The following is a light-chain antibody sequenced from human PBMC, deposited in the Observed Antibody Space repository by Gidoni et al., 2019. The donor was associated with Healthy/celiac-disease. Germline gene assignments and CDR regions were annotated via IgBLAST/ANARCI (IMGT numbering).Light chain of an antibody. V-gene: IGLV3-21*04. CDR1: NIGSKS. Sequence: SYVLTQPPSVSVAAGKTARITCGGNNIGSKSVHWYQQKPGKAPVLVIYYDSDRPSGIPERFSGSNSGNTATLTISRVEAGDEADYYCQVWDSSSDHWVFGGGTKLTVL. J-gene: IGLJ3*02. CDR2: YDS. CDR3: QVWDSSSDHWV.